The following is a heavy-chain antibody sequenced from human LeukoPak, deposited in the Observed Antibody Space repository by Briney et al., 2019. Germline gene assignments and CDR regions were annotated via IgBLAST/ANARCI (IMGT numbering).Heavy chain of an antibody. D-gene: IGHD3-22*01. V-gene: IGHV1-69*01. CDR1: GGTFSSYA. J-gene: IGHJ4*02. CDR3: ARDHRVRRYYDSSGYYLDY. CDR2: IIPIFGTA. Sequence: SVKVSCKASGGTFSSYAISWVRQAPGQGLEWMGGIIPIFGTANYAQKFQGRVTITADESTSTAYMELSSLRSEDTAVYYCARDHRVRRYYDSSGYYLDYWGQGTLVTVSS.